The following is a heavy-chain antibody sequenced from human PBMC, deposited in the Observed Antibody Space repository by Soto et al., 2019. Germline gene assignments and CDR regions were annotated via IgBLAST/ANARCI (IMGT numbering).Heavy chain of an antibody. Sequence: SETLSLTCAVYGGSFSGYYWSWIRQPPGKGLEWIGEINHSGSTNYNPSLKSRVTISVDTSKNQFSLKLSSVTAADTAVYYCARGGSLIRGYSSGLDYWGQGTLVTVSS. V-gene: IGHV4-34*01. D-gene: IGHD6-19*01. CDR3: ARGGSLIRGYSSGLDY. J-gene: IGHJ4*02. CDR1: GGSFSGYY. CDR2: INHSGST.